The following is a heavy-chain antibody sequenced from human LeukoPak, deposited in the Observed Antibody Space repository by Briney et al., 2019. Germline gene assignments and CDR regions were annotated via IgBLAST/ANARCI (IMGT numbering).Heavy chain of an antibody. Sequence: ASVKVSCKVSGYTLTELSMHWVRQAPGKGLEWMGGFDPEDGETIYAQKFRGRVTMTEDTSTDTAYMELSSLRSEDTAVYYCATRGRYCTNGVCYPSISGFDPWGQGTLVTVSS. CDR2: FDPEDGET. CDR1: GYTLTELS. CDR3: ATRGRYCTNGVCYPSISGFDP. D-gene: IGHD2-8*01. V-gene: IGHV1-24*01. J-gene: IGHJ5*02.